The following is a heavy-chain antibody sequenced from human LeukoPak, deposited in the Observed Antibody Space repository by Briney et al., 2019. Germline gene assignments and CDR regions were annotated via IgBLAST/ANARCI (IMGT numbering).Heavy chain of an antibody. Sequence: SETLSLTCAVYGGSFSGYYWSWIRQPPGKGLEWIGEINHSGSTNYNPSLKSRVTISVDTSKNQFFLKLSSVTAADTAVYYCASDETTVTISGFYWGQGTLVTVSS. CDR1: GGSFSGYY. CDR3: ASDETTVTISGFY. D-gene: IGHD4-11*01. J-gene: IGHJ4*02. V-gene: IGHV4-34*01. CDR2: INHSGST.